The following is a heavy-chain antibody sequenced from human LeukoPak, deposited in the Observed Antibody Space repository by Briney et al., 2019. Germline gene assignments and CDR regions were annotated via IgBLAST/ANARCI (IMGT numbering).Heavy chain of an antibody. CDR1: RFTFSSYW. D-gene: IGHD3-3*01. J-gene: IGHJ3*02. CDR2: INSDGSST. CDR3: ARGLTIFGVVNDAFDI. Sequence: GGSLRLSCAASRFTFSSYWMHWVRQAPGKGLVWVSLINSDGSSTIYADSVKGRFTISRDNVKNTLYLQMNSLRAEDTAVYYCARGLTIFGVVNDAFDIWGQGTMVTVSS. V-gene: IGHV3-74*01.